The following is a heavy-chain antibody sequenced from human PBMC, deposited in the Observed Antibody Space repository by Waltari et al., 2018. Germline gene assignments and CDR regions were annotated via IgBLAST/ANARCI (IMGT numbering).Heavy chain of an antibody. CDR1: GFTFSSYA. CDR2: ISSSSSTI. Sequence: EVQLLESGGGLVQPGGSLRLSCAASGFTFSSYAMSWVRQAPGKGLEWVSYISSSSSTIYYADSVKGRFTISRDNAKNSLYLQMNSLRAEDTAVYYCAPEPGESGYEKDPGTNYWGQGTLVTVSS. CDR3: APEPGESGYEKDPGTNY. D-gene: IGHD3-3*01. J-gene: IGHJ4*02. V-gene: IGHV3-48*01.